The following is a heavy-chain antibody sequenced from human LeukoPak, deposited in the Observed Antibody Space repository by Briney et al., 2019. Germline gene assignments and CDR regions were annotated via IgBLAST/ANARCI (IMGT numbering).Heavy chain of an antibody. CDR3: ARDMTTVTFNWFDP. V-gene: IGHV1-2*02. J-gene: IGHJ5*02. CDR2: INPNSGGT. D-gene: IGHD4-17*01. CDR1: GYTFTGYY. Sequence: ASVKVPCKASGYTFTGYYMHWVRQAPGQGLEWMGWINPNSGGTNYAQKFQGRVTMTRDTSISTAYMELSRLRSDDTAVYYCARDMTTVTFNWFDPWGQGTLVTVSS.